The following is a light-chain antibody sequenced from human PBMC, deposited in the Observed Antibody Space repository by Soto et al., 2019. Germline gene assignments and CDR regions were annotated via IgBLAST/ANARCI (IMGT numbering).Light chain of an antibody. CDR1: QGISNY. J-gene: IGKJ4*01. CDR2: AAP. CDR3: QKCGIAPFT. Sequence: DIQMTQSPSSLSASVGDRVTITCRASQGISNYLAWYQQKPGKVPKLLIYAAPTLQSGVPSRFCGSGSGTDFTLTISSLQPEDVATYYCQKCGIAPFTFGGGTKVDIK. V-gene: IGKV1-27*01.